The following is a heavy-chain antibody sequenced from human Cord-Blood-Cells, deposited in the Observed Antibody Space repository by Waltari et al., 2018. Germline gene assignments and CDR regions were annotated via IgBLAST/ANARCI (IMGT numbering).Heavy chain of an antibody. CDR1: GGSISSYY. V-gene: IGHV4-59*01. CDR3: ARDSPTYGMDV. CDR2: IYYSGST. J-gene: IGHJ6*02. Sequence: QVQLQESGPGLVKPSETLSLTCTVPGGSISSYYWSWIRQPPGKGLEWIGYIYYSGSTNYNPSLKSRVTISVDTSKNQFSLKLSSVTAADTAVYYCARDSPTYGMDVWGQGTTVTVSS.